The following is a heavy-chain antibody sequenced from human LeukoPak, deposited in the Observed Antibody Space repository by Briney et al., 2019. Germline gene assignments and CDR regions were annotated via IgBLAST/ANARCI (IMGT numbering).Heavy chain of an antibody. D-gene: IGHD2-21*01. CDR1: GFPFNAYW. J-gene: IGHJ4*02. V-gene: IGHV3-7*01. CDR3: ARHIPFDC. CDR2: IRQDGDTK. Sequence: PGGSLRLSCAASGFPFNAYWMTWVRQAPGKGLEWVANIRQDGDTKYYVDSVKGRFTISRDNAMNSLYLQMDSLRAEDTAVYYCARHIPFDCWGQGTLVTVSS.